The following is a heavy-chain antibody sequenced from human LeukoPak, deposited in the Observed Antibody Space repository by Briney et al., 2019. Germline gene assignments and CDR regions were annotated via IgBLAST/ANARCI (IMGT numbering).Heavy chain of an antibody. Sequence: ASVKVSCKASGYIFTTYYMHWVRQAPGQGLEWMGIIDPSGGSTSYAQKFQGRVTMTRDTSTSTVYMELRSLSTDDTAVYYCARDPTNTVGRYVYFDYWGQGTLVTVSS. CDR1: GYIFTTYY. J-gene: IGHJ4*02. V-gene: IGHV1-46*01. CDR3: ARDPTNTVGRYVYFDY. D-gene: IGHD2-8*01. CDR2: IDPSGGST.